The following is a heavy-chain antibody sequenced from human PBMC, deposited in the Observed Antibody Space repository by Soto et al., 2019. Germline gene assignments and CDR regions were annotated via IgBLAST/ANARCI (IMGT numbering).Heavy chain of an antibody. V-gene: IGHV3-13*01. CDR2: IGTAGDT. Sequence: PGGSLRLSCAASGFTFSSYDMHWVRQATGKGLEWVSAIGTAGDTYYPGSVKGRFTISRENAKNSLYLQMNSLRAEDTAVYYCARGTLYYYGMDVWGQGPTVTVSS. CDR3: ARGTLYYYGMDV. J-gene: IGHJ6*02. CDR1: GFTFSSYD.